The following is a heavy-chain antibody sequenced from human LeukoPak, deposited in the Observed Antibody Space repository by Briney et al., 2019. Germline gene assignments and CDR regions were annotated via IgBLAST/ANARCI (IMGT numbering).Heavy chain of an antibody. CDR2: IY. D-gene: IGHD6-13*01. Sequence: GSLRLSCAVSGVNFSSYWMSWVRQAPGKGLEWIGYIYNPSLKSRVTISADTSKNQFSLKLRSVTAADTALYYCSRLGVSSSWFSRDFYYHYMDVWGKGTTVTVSS. CDR1: GVNFSSYW. V-gene: IGHV4-59*01. J-gene: IGHJ6*03. CDR3: SRLGVSSSWFSRDFYYHYMDV.